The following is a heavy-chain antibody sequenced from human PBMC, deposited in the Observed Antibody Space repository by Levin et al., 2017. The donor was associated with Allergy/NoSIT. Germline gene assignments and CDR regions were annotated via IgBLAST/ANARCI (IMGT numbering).Heavy chain of an antibody. CDR3: ARVRVTMVRGNSGFDP. J-gene: IGHJ5*02. CDR2: INPNSGGT. CDR1: GYTFTGYY. Sequence: ASVKVSCKASGYTFTGYYMHWVRQAPGQGLEWMGWINPNSGGTNYAQKFQGRVTMTRDTSISTAYMELSRLRSDDTAVYYCARVRVTMVRGNSGFDPWGQGTLVTVSS. D-gene: IGHD3-10*01. V-gene: IGHV1-2*02.